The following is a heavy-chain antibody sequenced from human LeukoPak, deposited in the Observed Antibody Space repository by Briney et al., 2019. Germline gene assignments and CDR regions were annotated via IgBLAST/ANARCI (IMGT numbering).Heavy chain of an antibody. CDR1: GGTFSSYA. D-gene: IGHD3-3*01. CDR2: IIPIFGTA. J-gene: IGHJ6*02. V-gene: IGHV1-69*13. CDR3: ARGKAYYDFWSGSYYYYGMDV. Sequence: ASVTVSCKASGGTFSSYAISWVRQAPGQGLEWMGGIIPIFGTANYAQKFQGRVTTTADESTSTAYMELSSLRSEDTAVYYCARGKAYYDFWSGSYYYYGMDVWGQGTTVTVSS.